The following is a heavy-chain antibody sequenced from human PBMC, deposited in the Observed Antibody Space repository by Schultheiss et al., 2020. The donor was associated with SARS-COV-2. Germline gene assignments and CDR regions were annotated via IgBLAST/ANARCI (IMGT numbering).Heavy chain of an antibody. V-gene: IGHV1-2*02. Sequence: ASVKVSCKASGYTFTGYYMHWVRQAPGQGLEWMGWINPNSGGTNYAQKFQGRVTMTRDTSISTAYMELRSLRSDDTAVYYCARDIRLPAPNWFDPWGQGTLVTVSS. J-gene: IGHJ5*02. CDR1: GYTFTGYY. D-gene: IGHD3-3*02. CDR2: INPNSGGT. CDR3: ARDIRLPAPNWFDP.